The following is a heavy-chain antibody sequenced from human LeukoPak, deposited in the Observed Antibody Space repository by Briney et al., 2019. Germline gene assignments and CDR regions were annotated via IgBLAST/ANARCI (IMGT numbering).Heavy chain of an antibody. J-gene: IGHJ3*02. Sequence: PSETLSLTCAVSGGSISSGGYSWSWIRQPPGKGLEWIGYIYYSGSTYYNPSLKSRVTISVDKSKNQFSLKLSSVTAADTAVYYCARVPDAFDIWGQGTMVTVSS. CDR2: IYYSGST. CDR1: GGSISSGGYS. CDR3: ARVPDAFDI. V-gene: IGHV4-30-4*07.